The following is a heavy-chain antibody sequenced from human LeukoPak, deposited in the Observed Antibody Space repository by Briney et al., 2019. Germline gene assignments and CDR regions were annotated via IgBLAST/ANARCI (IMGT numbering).Heavy chain of an antibody. Sequence: GGSLRLSCAASGFTFSTYGLHWVRQAPGKGLEWVSFISYDGSNKYYAGSVKGRFTISRDNAKDSLFLQMNSLRAEDTAVYFCARSFLMSFGELLSGGFDVWGQGAMVTVSS. D-gene: IGHD3-10*01. J-gene: IGHJ3*01. CDR2: ISYDGSNK. V-gene: IGHV3-30*03. CDR1: GFTFSTYG. CDR3: ARSFLMSFGELLSGGFDV.